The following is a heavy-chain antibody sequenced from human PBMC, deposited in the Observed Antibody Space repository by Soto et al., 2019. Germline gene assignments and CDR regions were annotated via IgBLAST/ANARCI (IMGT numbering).Heavy chain of an antibody. J-gene: IGHJ4*02. Sequence: PSETLSLTCAVYGGSFSGYYWSWIRQPPGKGLEWIGEINHSGSTNYNPSLKSRVTISVDTSKNQFSLKLSSVTAADTAVYYCARGGYVDIVATNSFDYGGQGTLVTV. D-gene: IGHD5-12*01. V-gene: IGHV4-34*01. CDR1: GGSFSGYY. CDR2: INHSGST. CDR3: ARGGYVDIVATNSFDY.